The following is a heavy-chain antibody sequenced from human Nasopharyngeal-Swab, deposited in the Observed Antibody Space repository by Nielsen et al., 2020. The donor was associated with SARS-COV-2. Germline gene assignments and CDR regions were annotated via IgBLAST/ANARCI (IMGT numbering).Heavy chain of an antibody. CDR1: GGSISSSNW. CDR3: ARGGGVTTLYYYGMDV. J-gene: IGHJ6*02. V-gene: IGHV4-4*02. CDR2: IYHSGST. Sequence: SETLSLTCAVSGGSISSSNWWSWVRQPPGKGLEWIGEIYHSGSTNYNPSLKSRVTISVDKSKNQFSLKLSSVTAADTAVYYCARGGGVTTLYYYGMDVWGQVTTVTVSS. D-gene: IGHD4-17*01.